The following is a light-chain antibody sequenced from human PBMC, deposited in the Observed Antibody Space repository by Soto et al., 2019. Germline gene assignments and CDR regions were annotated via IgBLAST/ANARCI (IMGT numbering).Light chain of an antibody. CDR1: SGHSNYA. V-gene: IGLV4-69*01. J-gene: IGLJ3*02. CDR2: VNNDGSH. Sequence: QPVLTQSPSASASLGASVKLTCTLSSGHSNYAIAWHQQQSEKGPRYLMKVNNDGSHIKGDGIPDRFSGSSSGAERYLTLSSLQSEDEADYYCQTWGTGYWVFGGGTKLTVL. CDR3: QTWGTGYWV.